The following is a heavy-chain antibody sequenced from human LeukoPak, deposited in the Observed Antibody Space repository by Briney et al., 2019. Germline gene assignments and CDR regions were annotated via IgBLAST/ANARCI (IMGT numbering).Heavy chain of an antibody. CDR2: IYYSGST. J-gene: IGHJ3*02. CDR1: GGSISSYY. CDR3: AYSSGTSNAFDI. V-gene: IGHV4-59*08. D-gene: IGHD3-22*01. Sequence: SETLSLTCTVSGGSISSYYWSWIRQPPGKGLEWIGYIYYSGSTNYNPSLKSRVTISVDTSKNQFSLKLSSVTAADTAVYYCAYSSGTSNAFDIWGQGTMVTVSS.